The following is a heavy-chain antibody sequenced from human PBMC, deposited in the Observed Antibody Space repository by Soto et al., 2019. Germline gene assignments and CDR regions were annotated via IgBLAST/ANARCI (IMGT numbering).Heavy chain of an antibody. V-gene: IGHV1-69*13. CDR2: IIPIFGTA. Sequence: SVKVSCKASGGTFSSYAISWVRQAPGQGLEWMGGIIPIFGTANYAQKLQGRVTITADESTSTAYMELSSLRSEDTAVYYCAREGDDLNWFDPWGQVTLVPVSS. D-gene: IGHD3-16*01. CDR3: AREGDDLNWFDP. J-gene: IGHJ5*02. CDR1: GGTFSSYA.